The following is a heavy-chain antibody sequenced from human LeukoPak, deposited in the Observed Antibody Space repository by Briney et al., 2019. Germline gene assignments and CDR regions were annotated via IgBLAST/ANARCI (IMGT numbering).Heavy chain of an antibody. CDR1: GFIFNSYA. J-gene: IGHJ4*02. CDR2: ITSGGNNI. D-gene: IGHD3-16*02. Sequence: GSLRLSCAASGFIFNSYAMHWVRQAPGRGLEYVSAITSGGNNIFYADSVKGRFTISRDNSKNTLYLQMGSLRAEDMAVYYCTRGPGYDYVWGSFRADYWGQGTLVTVSS. V-gene: IGHV3-64*02. CDR3: TRGPGYDYVWGSFRADY.